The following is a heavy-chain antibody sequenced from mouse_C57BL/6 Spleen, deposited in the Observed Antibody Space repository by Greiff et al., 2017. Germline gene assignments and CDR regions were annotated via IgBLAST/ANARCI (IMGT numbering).Heavy chain of an antibody. D-gene: IGHD1-1*01. CDR1: GYSITSGYD. Sequence: EVKLLESGPGMVKPSQSLSLTCTVTGYSITSGYDWHWIRHFPGNKLEWMGYISYSGSTNYNPSLKSRISITHDTSKNHFFLKLNSVTTEDTATYYCARGHYGSRAMDYWGQGTSVTVSS. CDR2: ISYSGST. J-gene: IGHJ4*01. CDR3: ARGHYGSRAMDY. V-gene: IGHV3-1*01.